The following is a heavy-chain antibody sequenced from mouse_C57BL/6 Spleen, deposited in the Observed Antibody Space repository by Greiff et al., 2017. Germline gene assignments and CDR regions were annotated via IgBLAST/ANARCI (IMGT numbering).Heavy chain of an antibody. CDR2: ISSGGSYT. D-gene: IGHD2-3*01. V-gene: IGHV5-6*01. Sequence: EVKLVESGGDLVKPGGSLKLSCAASGFTFSSYGMSWVRQTPDNRLEWVATISSGGSYTYYPDSVKGRFTISRDNAKNTLYLQMSSLKSEDTAMYYCARLDGYYWYFDVWGTGTTVTVSS. J-gene: IGHJ1*03. CDR3: ARLDGYYWYFDV. CDR1: GFTFSSYG.